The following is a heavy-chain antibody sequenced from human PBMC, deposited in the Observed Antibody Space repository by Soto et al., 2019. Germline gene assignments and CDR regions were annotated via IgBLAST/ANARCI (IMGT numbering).Heavy chain of an antibody. J-gene: IGHJ4*02. CDR3: ARGRNGITSSSYGD. V-gene: IGHV1-69*02. D-gene: IGHD6-13*01. Sequence: QVQLVQSGAEVRQPGSSVRVSCKASGGTFSTYSITWVRQAPGHGLEWMGRIIPMLTVADYAQNFQGRVTISADKSTTTAYMELSSLRSEDTAVYYCARGRNGITSSSYGDWGQGTLVTVSS. CDR2: IIPMLTVA. CDR1: GGTFSTYS.